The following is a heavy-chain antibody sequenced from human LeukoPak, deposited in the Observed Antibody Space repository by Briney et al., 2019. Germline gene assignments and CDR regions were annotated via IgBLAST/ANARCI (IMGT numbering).Heavy chain of an antibody. D-gene: IGHD2-2*01. CDR3: XXXXRASTGFAFDS. V-gene: IGHV3-30*02. CDR2: IRYDGSNK. CDR1: GFSFSGYG. Sequence: GGSLRLSCAASGFSFSGYGMHWVRQAPGKGLEWVAFIRYDGSNKFYADSVKGRFTISRDNSKNTLYLQLNSLRAEDTSVYYXXXXXRASTGFAFDSWGQGALVTVSS. J-gene: IGHJ4*02.